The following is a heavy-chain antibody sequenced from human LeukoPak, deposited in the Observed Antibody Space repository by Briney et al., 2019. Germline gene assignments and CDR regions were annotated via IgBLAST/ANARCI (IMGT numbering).Heavy chain of an antibody. V-gene: IGHV4-59*01. J-gene: IGHJ3*02. CDR1: GGSISSYY. CDR2: IYYSGST. Sequence: SETLSLTCTVSGGSISSYYWSWIRQPPGKGLEWIGYIYYSGSTNYNPSLKSRVTISVDTSKNQFSLKLSSVTAADTAVYYCARIRRITMVRGVTDAFDIWGQGTMVTVSS. D-gene: IGHD3-10*01. CDR3: ARIRRITMVRGVTDAFDI.